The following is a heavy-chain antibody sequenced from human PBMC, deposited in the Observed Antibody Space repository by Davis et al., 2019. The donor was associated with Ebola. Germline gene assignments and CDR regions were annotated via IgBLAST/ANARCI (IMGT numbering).Heavy chain of an antibody. CDR3: ARDGVIVLVPAALGAGYYYGMDV. CDR2: ISSSSSYI. Sequence: GESLKISCAASGFTFNDYAMNWVRQAPGKGLEWVSSISSSSSYIYYADSVKGRFTISRDNAKNSLYLQMNSLRAEDTAVYYCARDGVIVLVPAALGAGYYYGMDVWGQGTTVTVSS. CDR1: GFTFNDYA. D-gene: IGHD2-2*01. V-gene: IGHV3-21*01. J-gene: IGHJ6*02.